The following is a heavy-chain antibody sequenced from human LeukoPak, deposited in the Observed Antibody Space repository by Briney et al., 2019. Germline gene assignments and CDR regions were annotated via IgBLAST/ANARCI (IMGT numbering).Heavy chain of an antibody. CDR1: GFNFSDYY. J-gene: IGHJ4*02. CDR2: ISSSGSTI. D-gene: IGHD3-10*01. CDR3: AREGHNLWFGTGFDF. V-gene: IGHV3-11*01. Sequence: GGSLRLTCAVSGFNFSDYYMSWIRQAPGKGLEWVSYISSSGSTIYYADSVKGRFTISRDNAKNSLYLQMNSLRPEDTAVYYCAREGHNLWFGTGFDFWGQGTLVTVSS.